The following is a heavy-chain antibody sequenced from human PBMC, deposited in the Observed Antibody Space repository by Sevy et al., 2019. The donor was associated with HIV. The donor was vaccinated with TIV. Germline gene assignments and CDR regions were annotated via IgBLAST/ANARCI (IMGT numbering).Heavy chain of an antibody. V-gene: IGHV3-9*01. D-gene: IGHD3-22*01. CDR1: GFTFDDYA. J-gene: IGHJ4*02. CDR2: ISWNSDSI. CDR3: VKGDYDSSGYYYYFDS. Sequence: GGSLRLSCAASGFTFDDYAMHWVRQAPGKGLEWVSAISWNSDSIGYADSVKGRFTISRDNAKNSLYLQMNSLRAEDTALYYCVKGDYDSSGYYYYFDSWGQGTLVTVSS.